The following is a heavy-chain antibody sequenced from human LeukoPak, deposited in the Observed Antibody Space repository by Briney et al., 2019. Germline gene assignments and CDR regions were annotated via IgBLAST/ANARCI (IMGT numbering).Heavy chain of an antibody. V-gene: IGHV3-30*02. D-gene: IGHD3-22*01. CDR2: IRYDGSNK. CDR1: GFTFSSYG. Sequence: GGSLRLSCAASGFTFSSYGMHWVRQAPGKGLEWVAFIRYDGSNKYYADSVKGRFTISRDNSKNTLYLQMNSLRAEDTAVYYCAKARTYYYDSSGYYWEWGSEADYWGQGTLVTVSS. CDR3: AKARTYYYDSSGYYWEWGSEADY. J-gene: IGHJ4*02.